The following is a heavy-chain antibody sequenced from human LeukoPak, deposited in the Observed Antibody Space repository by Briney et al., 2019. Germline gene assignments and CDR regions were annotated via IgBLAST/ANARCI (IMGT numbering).Heavy chain of an antibody. J-gene: IGHJ4*02. CDR3: ARSVPDYTRFDY. Sequence: PGGSLRLSCAASGFTFSSYAMSWVRQAPGKGLEWVSAISGSGSSTYYADSVRGRFTISRDNSKNTLYLQMSSLRAEDAALYYCARSVPDYTRFDYWGQGALVTVSS. V-gene: IGHV3-23*01. CDR1: GFTFSSYA. CDR2: ISGSGSST. D-gene: IGHD4-11*01.